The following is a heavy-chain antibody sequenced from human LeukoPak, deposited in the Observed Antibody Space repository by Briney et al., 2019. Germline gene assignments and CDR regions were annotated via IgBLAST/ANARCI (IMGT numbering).Heavy chain of an antibody. Sequence: PGGSLRLSCAASGFTISTYGMNWVRQAPRKGLEWVSVIFGSGGSTYYADSVKGRFTISRDKSKNTLYLQMHSLRAEDTAVYYCAKDQKPDSGYDIDYWGQGTLVTVSS. CDR1: GFTISTYG. J-gene: IGHJ4*02. CDR3: AKDQKPDSGYDIDY. CDR2: IFGSGGST. V-gene: IGHV3-23*01. D-gene: IGHD5-12*01.